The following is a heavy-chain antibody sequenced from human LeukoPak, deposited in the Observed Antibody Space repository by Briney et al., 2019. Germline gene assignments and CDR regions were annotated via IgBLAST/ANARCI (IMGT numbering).Heavy chain of an antibody. J-gene: IGHJ5*02. Sequence: SETLSLTCTVSGGSISSYYWSWIRQPPGKGLEWIGYIYYSGSTNYDPSLKSRVTISVDTSKNQFSLKLSSVTAADTAVYYCARQNGGGWFDPWGQGTLVTVSS. CDR1: GGSISSYY. CDR3: ARQNGGGWFDP. D-gene: IGHD1-1*01. V-gene: IGHV4-59*01. CDR2: IYYSGST.